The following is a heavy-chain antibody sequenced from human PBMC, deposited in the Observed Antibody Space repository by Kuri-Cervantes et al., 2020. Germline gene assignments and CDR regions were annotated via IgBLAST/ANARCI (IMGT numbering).Heavy chain of an antibody. CDR1: GGSVSSGSYY. D-gene: IGHD3-10*01. Sequence: GSLRLSCTVSGGSVSSGSYYWGWIRQPPGKGLEWIGSIYYSGSTYYNPSLKSRVTISVDTSKNQFSLKLSSVTAADTAVYYCARGRDVWFGELLTLFDYWGQGTLVTVSS. V-gene: IGHV4-39*07. J-gene: IGHJ4*02. CDR3: ARGRDVWFGELLTLFDY. CDR2: IYYSGST.